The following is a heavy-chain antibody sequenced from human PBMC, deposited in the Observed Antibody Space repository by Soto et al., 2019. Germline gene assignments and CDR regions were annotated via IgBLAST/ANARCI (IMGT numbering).Heavy chain of an antibody. D-gene: IGHD3-3*01. CDR3: ARGQRFSGWFDP. Sequence: SETLSLTCTVSGGSISSSSYYWGWIRQPPGKGLEWIGSIYYSGSTYYNPSLKSRVTISVDTSKNQFSLRLLSVTAADTAVYFCARGQRFSGWFDPWGQGTLVTVSS. CDR1: GGSISSSSYY. J-gene: IGHJ5*02. V-gene: IGHV4-39*07. CDR2: IYYSGST.